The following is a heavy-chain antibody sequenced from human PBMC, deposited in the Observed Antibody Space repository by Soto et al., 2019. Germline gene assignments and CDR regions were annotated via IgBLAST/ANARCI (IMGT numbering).Heavy chain of an antibody. Sequence: TLSLTCTVSGGSISGYYWSWIRQPPGKGLEWIGNVYYSGGAKYNPSVKRRVSISVDTSKNQFSLNLSSVTAADTAVYYCTRDGDGRMTTNPYYYYGMDVWGPGITVTVS. D-gene: IGHD2-21*02. J-gene: IGHJ6*02. CDR3: TRDGDGRMTTNPYYYYGMDV. CDR1: GGSISGYY. CDR2: VYYSGGA. V-gene: IGHV4-59*01.